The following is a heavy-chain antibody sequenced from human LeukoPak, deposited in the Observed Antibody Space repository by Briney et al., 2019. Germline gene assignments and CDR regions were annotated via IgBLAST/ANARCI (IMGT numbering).Heavy chain of an antibody. Sequence: PSETLSLTCTVSGGSISTYYWSWVRQSPGKGLEWIGYINYSGRTNSSPSLKSRVAISVDTSKNQFSVRLSSVTAADTAVYYCARDTYYYDNGDFIDAFDIWGQGTMVTVSS. J-gene: IGHJ3*02. CDR3: ARDTYYYDNGDFIDAFDI. V-gene: IGHV4-59*01. D-gene: IGHD3-22*01. CDR1: GGSISTYY. CDR2: INYSGRT.